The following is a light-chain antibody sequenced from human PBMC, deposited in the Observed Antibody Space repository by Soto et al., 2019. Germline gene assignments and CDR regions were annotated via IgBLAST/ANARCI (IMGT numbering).Light chain of an antibody. J-gene: IGKJ4*01. CDR3: QQYGSSPLT. CDR2: RAS. CDR1: QSVATN. Sequence: HSPATVSVSTGERATLSCRASQSVATNLAWYQQKPGQPPRLLIYRASIRATGIPDRFTGSGSGTDFTLTISRLEPEDFAVYYCQQYGSSPLTFGGGTK. V-gene: IGKV3-20*01.